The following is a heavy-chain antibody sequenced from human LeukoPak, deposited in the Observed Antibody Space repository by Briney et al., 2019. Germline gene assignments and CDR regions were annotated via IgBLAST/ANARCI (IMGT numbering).Heavy chain of an antibody. CDR2: ISYDGSNK. CDR1: GFTFSSYG. CDR3: AKDALTLITYFDY. D-gene: IGHD3-22*01. J-gene: IGHJ4*02. Sequence: PGGSLRLSSAASGFTFSSYGMHWVRQAPGKGLEWVAVISYDGSNKYYADSVKGRFTISRDNSKTTLYRQMNSLRAEDTAVYYCAKDALTLITYFDYWGQGTLVTVSS. V-gene: IGHV3-30*18.